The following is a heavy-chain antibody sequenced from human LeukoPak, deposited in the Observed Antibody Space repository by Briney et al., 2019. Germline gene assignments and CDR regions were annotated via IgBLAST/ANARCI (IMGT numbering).Heavy chain of an antibody. D-gene: IGHD2-2*01. Sequence: ASVKVSCKASGGTFSSYAISWVRQAPGQGLEWMGGIIPIFGTANYAQKFQGRVTITADESTSTAYMELSSLRSEDTAVYYCARSPAAMFGYMDVWGKGTTVIVSS. CDR1: GGTFSSYA. J-gene: IGHJ6*03. CDR3: ARSPAAMFGYMDV. V-gene: IGHV1-69*13. CDR2: IIPIFGTA.